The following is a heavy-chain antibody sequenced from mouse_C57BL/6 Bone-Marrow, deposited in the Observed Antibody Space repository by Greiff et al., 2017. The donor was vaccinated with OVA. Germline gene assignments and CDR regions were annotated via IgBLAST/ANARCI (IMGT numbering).Heavy chain of an antibody. CDR1: GYTFTSYW. CDR3: AAYYRSYPLDY. D-gene: IGHD2-5*01. CDR2: INPSSGYT. V-gene: IGHV1-7*01. J-gene: IGHJ2*01. Sequence: QVQLKESGAELAKPGASVKLSCKASGYTFTSYWMHWVKQRPGQGLEWIGYINPSSGYTKYNQKFKDKATLTADKSSSTAYIQLSSLTYEDSAVYYCAAYYRSYPLDYWGQGTTLTVSS.